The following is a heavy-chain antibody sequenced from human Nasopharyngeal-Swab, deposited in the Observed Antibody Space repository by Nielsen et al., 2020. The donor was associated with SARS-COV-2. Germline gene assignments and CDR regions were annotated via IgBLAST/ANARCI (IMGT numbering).Heavy chain of an antibody. V-gene: IGHV3-30-3*02. Sequence: GESLKISCSASGFNFTSYAIHCVRQPPGKGLKWVAVVSYDGTNTFYADSVKGRFAISRDNSKSTVSLQMNSLRSEDTAVYYCAKDRGGRSLDSWGQGTLVTVSS. D-gene: IGHD3-16*01. CDR3: AKDRGGRSLDS. CDR2: VSYDGTNT. CDR1: GFNFTSYA. J-gene: IGHJ4*02.